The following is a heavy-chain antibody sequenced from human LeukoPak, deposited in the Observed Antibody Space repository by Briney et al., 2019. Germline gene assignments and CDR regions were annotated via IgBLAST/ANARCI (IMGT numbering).Heavy chain of an antibody. Sequence: ASVKVSCKASGYTFIDYTMHWLRQAPGQRLDWMGWINGGSGNTKYSPEFQGRVTITRDTSASTGYMELSSLRSEATAVYYCANPRYDSSGYYYVDWGQGTLVTVSS. V-gene: IGHV1-3*01. CDR1: GYTFIDYT. D-gene: IGHD3-22*01. J-gene: IGHJ4*02. CDR2: INGGSGNT. CDR3: ANPRYDSSGYYYVD.